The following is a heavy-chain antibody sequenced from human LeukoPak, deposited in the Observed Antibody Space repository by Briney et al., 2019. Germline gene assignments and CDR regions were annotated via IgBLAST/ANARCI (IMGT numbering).Heavy chain of an antibody. CDR3: AKSSRQYRGGVDY. D-gene: IGHD5-12*01. Sequence: QPGGSLRLSCAASGFTFTTYAMSWVRQAPGEGLEWVSTISGRADSTYYADSVKGRFTISRANSNNPLYVQLNSLRAEDTALYCCAKSSRQYRGGVDYWGQGILVTVSS. CDR2: ISGRADST. CDR1: GFTFTTYA. J-gene: IGHJ4*02. V-gene: IGHV3-23*01.